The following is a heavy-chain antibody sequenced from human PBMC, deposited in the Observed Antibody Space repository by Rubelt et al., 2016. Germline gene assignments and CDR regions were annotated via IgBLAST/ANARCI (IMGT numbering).Heavy chain of an antibody. CDR3: ARENIAARLRWFDP. Sequence: EVQLVESGGDLVQPGGSLRLSCAASGFTVSSNYMSWVRQAPGKGLEWVSVIYSRGSTYYANSVKGRFTISRHNSKNTLYLQMNSLRAEDTAVYYCARENIAARLRWFDPWGQGTLVTVSS. V-gene: IGHV3-53*04. CDR2: IYSRGST. D-gene: IGHD6-6*01. CDR1: GFTVSSNY. J-gene: IGHJ5*02.